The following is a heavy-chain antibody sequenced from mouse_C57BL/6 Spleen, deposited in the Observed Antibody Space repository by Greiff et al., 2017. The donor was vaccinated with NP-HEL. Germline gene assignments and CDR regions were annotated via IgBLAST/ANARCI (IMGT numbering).Heavy chain of an antibody. CDR3: ARGDYYGSSYWFAY. CDR2: INPSSGYT. V-gene: IGHV1-4*01. D-gene: IGHD1-1*01. Sequence: VQLQQSGAELARPGASVKMSCKASGYTFTSYTMHWVKQRPGQGLEWIGYINPSSGYTKYNQKFKDKATLTADKSSSTAYMQLSSLTAEDSAVYYCARGDYYGSSYWFAYWGQGTLVTVSA. J-gene: IGHJ3*01. CDR1: GYTFTSYT.